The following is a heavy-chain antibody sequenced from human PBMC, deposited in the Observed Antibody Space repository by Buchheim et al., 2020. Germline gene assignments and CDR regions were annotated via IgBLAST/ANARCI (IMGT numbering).Heavy chain of an antibody. CDR1: GLSFSGYA. CDR2: ISGSGATT. V-gene: IGHV3-23*04. J-gene: IGHJ4*02. D-gene: IGHD4-11*01. CDR3: AKGSRGYTNYYFDY. Sequence: EVQLVDSGGGLVQPGESLRLSCAATGLSFSGYAMSWVRQAPGKGLEWVSSISGSGATTFNADSVKGRFTISRDNPKNMLYLQMNSLRAEDTAVYFCAKGSRGYTNYYFDYWGQGTL.